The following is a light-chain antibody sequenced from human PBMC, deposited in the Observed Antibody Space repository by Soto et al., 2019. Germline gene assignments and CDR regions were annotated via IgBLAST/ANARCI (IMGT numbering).Light chain of an antibody. Sequence: QSVLTQPPSVSGAPGQRVTISCTGNNSNLGAGYDVHWYQQLPGAAPKLVIFGNRNRPSGVPERFSGSNSGNTATLTISRVEAGDEADYYCQVWDDSGDHPDWVFGGGTKLTVL. CDR2: GNR. CDR3: QVWDDSGDHPDWV. J-gene: IGLJ3*02. V-gene: IGLV1-40*01. CDR1: NSNLGAGYD.